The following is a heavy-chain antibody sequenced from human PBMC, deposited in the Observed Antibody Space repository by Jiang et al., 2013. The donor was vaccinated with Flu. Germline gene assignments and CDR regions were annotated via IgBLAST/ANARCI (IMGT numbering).Heavy chain of an antibody. CDR2: ISSDGDT. CDR1: GFTVTRDY. CDR3: ARALTWGKYGSNLYYFDY. V-gene: IGHV3-53*01. J-gene: IGHJ4*02. Sequence: VQLLESGGGLLQSGGSLRLSCAVSGFTVTRDYMGWVRQAPGKGLEWVSVISSDGDTSYADSVKGRFTISRDSSKNTLYLQMNSLRAEDTAVYHCARALTWGKYGSNLYYFDYWAREPWSPPPQ. D-gene: IGHD7-27*01.